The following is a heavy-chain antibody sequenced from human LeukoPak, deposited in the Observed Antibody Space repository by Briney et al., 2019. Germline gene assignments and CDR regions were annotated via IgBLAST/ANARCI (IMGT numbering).Heavy chain of an antibody. CDR2: INPAGSET. CDR3: ARFGYVAAVDV. CDR1: GFSFSAYW. J-gene: IGHJ4*02. Sequence: GGSLRLSCAASGFSFSAYWMTWVRQAPGTGLEWVANINPAGSETYYVDPVKGRFSISRDNAKNLVYLQMNSLRAEVTAVYHCARFGYVAAVDVWGQGTPVTVSS. D-gene: IGHD2-15*01. V-gene: IGHV3-7*01.